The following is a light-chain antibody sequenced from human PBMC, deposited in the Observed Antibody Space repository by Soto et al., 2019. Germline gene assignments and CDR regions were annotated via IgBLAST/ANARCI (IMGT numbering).Light chain of an antibody. CDR3: QQYGSSPRT. CDR2: GAS. CDR1: QSVSSSF. Sequence: EIVLTHSPGTLSLSPGERATLSCSASQSVSSSFLAWYQQKVGQAPRLLIYGASSRATGIPDRFSGSGSGTDFTLTISGLEPEDFAVYYCQQYGSSPRTFGQGTRLEIK. J-gene: IGKJ5*01. V-gene: IGKV3-20*01.